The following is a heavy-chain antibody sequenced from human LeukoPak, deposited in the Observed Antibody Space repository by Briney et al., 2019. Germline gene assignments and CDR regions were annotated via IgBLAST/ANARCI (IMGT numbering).Heavy chain of an antibody. J-gene: IGHJ4*02. CDR1: GYIFTSYY. D-gene: IGHD2-15*01. CDR2: INPNSGGT. V-gene: IGHV1-2*02. CDR3: ARVGTIVVVVAAYDY. Sequence: ASVKVSCKASGYIFTSYYMYWVRQAPGQGLEWMGWINPNSGGTNYAQKFQGRVTMTRDTSISTAYMELSRLRSDDTAVYYCARVGTIVVVVAAYDYWGQGTLVTVSS.